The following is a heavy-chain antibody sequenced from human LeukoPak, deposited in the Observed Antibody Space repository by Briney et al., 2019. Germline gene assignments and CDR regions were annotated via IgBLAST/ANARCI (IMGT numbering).Heavy chain of an antibody. CDR2: MNPNSGGT. D-gene: IGHD3-22*01. CDR1: GYSFTSYD. V-gene: IGHV1-8*01. Sequence: GASVKVSCKASGYSFTSYDINWVRQASGQGLEWMGWMNPNSGGTNYAQKFQGRVTMTTDTSTSTAYMELRSLRSDDTAVYYCASLAYYDSSGYLDYWGQGTLVTVSS. J-gene: IGHJ4*02. CDR3: ASLAYYDSSGYLDY.